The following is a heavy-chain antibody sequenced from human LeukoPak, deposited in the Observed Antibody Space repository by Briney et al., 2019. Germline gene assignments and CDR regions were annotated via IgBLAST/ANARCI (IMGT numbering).Heavy chain of an antibody. V-gene: IGHV3-48*03. Sequence: GGSLRLSCAASGFTFSSYEMNWVRQAPGKGLEWVSYISFSGSTIYYADSVKGRFNISRDNAKNSLYLQMNSLRAEDTAVYYCARGPFITGTANVDYWGQGTLVTVSS. CDR2: ISFSGSTI. CDR3: ARGPFITGTANVDY. J-gene: IGHJ4*02. CDR1: GFTFSSYE. D-gene: IGHD1-20*01.